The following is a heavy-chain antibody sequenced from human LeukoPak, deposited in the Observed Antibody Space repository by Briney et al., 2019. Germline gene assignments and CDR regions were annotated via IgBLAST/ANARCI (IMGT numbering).Heavy chain of an antibody. Sequence: GGSLRLSCAASGFTFSSYSMNWVRQAPGKGLEWVSSISSSSSYIYYADSVKGRFTISRDNAKNSLYLQMNSLRAEDTAVYYCARQYCSSTSCYYPFDYWGQGTLVTVSS. V-gene: IGHV3-21*01. CDR3: ARQYCSSTSCYYPFDY. J-gene: IGHJ4*02. CDR2: ISSSSSYI. CDR1: GFTFSSYS. D-gene: IGHD2-2*01.